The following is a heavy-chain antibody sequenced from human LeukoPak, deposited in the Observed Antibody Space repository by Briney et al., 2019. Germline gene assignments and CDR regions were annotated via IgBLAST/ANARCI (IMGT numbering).Heavy chain of an antibody. J-gene: IGHJ3*02. V-gene: IGHV3-23*01. CDR1: GFTFSSYA. Sequence: PGGSLRLSCAASGFTFSSYAMSWVRQAPGKGLEWVSGISYSGGTTYYADSVKGRFTISRDNSKNTLYLQMNSLRAEDTAVYYCAKGGHMMVEVARRGAFDIWGQGTMVTVSS. D-gene: IGHD1-1*01. CDR3: AKGGHMMVEVARRGAFDI. CDR2: ISYSGGTT.